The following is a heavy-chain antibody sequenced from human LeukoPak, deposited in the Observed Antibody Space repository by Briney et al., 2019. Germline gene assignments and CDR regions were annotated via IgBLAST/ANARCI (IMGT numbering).Heavy chain of an antibody. CDR3: AKDRAGYSYGTFEA. CDR2: ITNTGATT. Sequence: GGSLRLSCAASGFTVSNYAMTWVRQAPGKGLEWGSSITNTGATTYYADSVKGRFTISRDNSKTTLYFQMNSLRVEDTAIYYCAKDRAGYSYGTFEAWGQGALVTVSS. V-gene: IGHV3-23*01. CDR1: GFTVSNYA. J-gene: IGHJ4*02. D-gene: IGHD5-18*01.